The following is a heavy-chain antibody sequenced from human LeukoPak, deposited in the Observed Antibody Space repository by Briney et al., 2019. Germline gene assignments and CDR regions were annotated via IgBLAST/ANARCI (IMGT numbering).Heavy chain of an antibody. CDR3: ASSDTAMVYFDY. D-gene: IGHD5-18*01. Sequence: PGGSLRLSCAASGFTFSDYYMNWIRQAPGKGLEWVSYISSSSSYTNYADSVKGRFTISRDNAKNSLYLQMNSLRAEDTAVYYCASSDTAMVYFDYWGQGTLVTVSS. CDR2: ISSSSSYT. J-gene: IGHJ4*02. CDR1: GFTFSDYY. V-gene: IGHV3-11*03.